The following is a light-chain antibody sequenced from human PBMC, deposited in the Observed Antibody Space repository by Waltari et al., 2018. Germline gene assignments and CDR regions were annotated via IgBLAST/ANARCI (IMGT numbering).Light chain of an antibody. CDR1: QSVLYTSYNKNF. V-gene: IGKV4-1*01. CDR3: QQYYSSPWT. Sequence: DIVMTQSPDSLAVSLGERATINCKSSQSVLYTSYNKNFLAWYQQKPGQPPKLFIYWASTREQGVPDRFSGSGSGTDFTLTISSLQSEDVAVYYCQQYYSSPWTFGQGSKVEIK. CDR2: WAS. J-gene: IGKJ1*01.